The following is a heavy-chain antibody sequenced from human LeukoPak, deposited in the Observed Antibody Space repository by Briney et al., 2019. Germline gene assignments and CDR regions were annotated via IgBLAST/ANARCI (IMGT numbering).Heavy chain of an antibody. CDR1: GFTFSSYG. CDR2: ISYDGSNK. D-gene: IGHD3-22*01. J-gene: IGHJ3*02. Sequence: GGSLRLSCAASGFTFSSYGMHWVRQAPGKGLGWVAVISYDGSNKYYADSVKGRFTISRDNSKNTLYLQMNSLRAEDTAVYYCAKDYDPFYYYDSSGRTGAFDIWGQGTMVTVSS. CDR3: AKDYDPFYYYDSSGRTGAFDI. V-gene: IGHV3-30*18.